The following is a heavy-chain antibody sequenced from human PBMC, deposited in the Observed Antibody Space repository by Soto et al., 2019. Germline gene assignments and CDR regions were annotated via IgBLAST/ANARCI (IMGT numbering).Heavy chain of an antibody. Sequence: QLQLQESGSGLVKPSQTLSLTCAVSGGSISSGGYSWSWIRQPPGKGLEWIGYIYHSGSTYYNPSLKSRVTISVDRSKNQFSLKLSSVTAADTAVYYCATDGGWNYAGAYYGMDVWGQGTTVTVSS. CDR1: GGSISSGGYS. D-gene: IGHD1-7*01. V-gene: IGHV4-30-2*01. CDR3: ATDGGWNYAGAYYGMDV. J-gene: IGHJ6*02. CDR2: IYHSGST.